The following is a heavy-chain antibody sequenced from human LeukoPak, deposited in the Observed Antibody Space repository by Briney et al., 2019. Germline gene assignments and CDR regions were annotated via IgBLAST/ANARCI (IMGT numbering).Heavy chain of an antibody. D-gene: IGHD3-9*01. CDR2: IHYTGAT. CDR1: GGSITGYY. V-gene: IGHV4-34*01. CDR3: ARGNILTGYCFDF. Sequence: SETLSLTCAVYGGSITGYYWSWIRQTPGRGLEWVGEIHYTGATSYNPSLKSRATISTDTSKNQFSLRLSSVPAAGTAVYYCARGNILTGYCFDFWGQGALVTVSS. J-gene: IGHJ4*02.